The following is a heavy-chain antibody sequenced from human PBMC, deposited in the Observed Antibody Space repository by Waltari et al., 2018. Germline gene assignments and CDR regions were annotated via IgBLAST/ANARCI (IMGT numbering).Heavy chain of an antibody. Sequence: QVQLQESGPGLVKPSETLSLTCAVSGYSISSGSYWGWIRQPPGKGLEWIGSIYHSGSTYYNPSLKSRVTISVDTSKNQFSLKLSSVTAADTAVYYCARAIDEYSSSSSFDYWGQGTLVTVSS. CDR1: GYSISSGSY. CDR3: ARAIDEYSSSSSFDY. J-gene: IGHJ4*02. V-gene: IGHV4-38-2*01. CDR2: IYHSGST. D-gene: IGHD6-6*01.